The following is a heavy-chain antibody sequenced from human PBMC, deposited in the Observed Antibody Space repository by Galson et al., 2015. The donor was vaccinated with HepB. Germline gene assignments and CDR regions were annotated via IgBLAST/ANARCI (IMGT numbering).Heavy chain of an antibody. D-gene: IGHD5-18*01. Sequence: RQPPGKGLEWIGYIYDSGNTYYNPSLKSRVSIALDTSKKQFSLNLRSVTAADTAVYYCARASPGYAYGTGDAFDIWGQGTLVTVSA. V-gene: IGHV4-30-4*07. CDR2: IYDSGNT. CDR3: ARASPGYAYGTGDAFDI. J-gene: IGHJ3*02.